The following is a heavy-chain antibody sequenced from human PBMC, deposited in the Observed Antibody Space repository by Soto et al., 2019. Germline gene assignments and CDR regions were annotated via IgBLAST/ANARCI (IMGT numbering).Heavy chain of an antibody. D-gene: IGHD3-16*01. CDR1: GFTFSSYS. CDR2: ISSSSSTI. Sequence: EVQLVESGGGLVQPGGSLRLSCAASGFTFSSYSMNWVRQAPGKGLEWVSYISSSSSTIYYADSVKGRFTISRDNAKNSLYLQMNSRRAEDTAVYYCARDLIGMDVWGQGTTVTVSS. V-gene: IGHV3-48*01. J-gene: IGHJ6*02. CDR3: ARDLIGMDV.